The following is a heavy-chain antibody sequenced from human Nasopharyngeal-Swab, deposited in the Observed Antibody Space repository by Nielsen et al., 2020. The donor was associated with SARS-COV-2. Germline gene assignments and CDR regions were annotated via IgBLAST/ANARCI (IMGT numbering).Heavy chain of an antibody. J-gene: IGHJ3*02. V-gene: IGHV3-30*18. CDR2: ISYDGSNK. D-gene: IGHD3-16*01. Sequence: WIRQPPGKGLEWVAVISYDGSNKYYADSVKGRFTISRDNSKNTLYLQMNSLRAEDTAVYYCAKEGLEDGGAFDIWGQGTMVTVS. CDR3: AKEGLEDGGAFDI.